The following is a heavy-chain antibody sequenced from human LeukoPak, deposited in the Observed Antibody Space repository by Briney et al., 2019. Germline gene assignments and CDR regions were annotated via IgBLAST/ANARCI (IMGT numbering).Heavy chain of an antibody. CDR3: ASVVFRGDGYNP. CDR2: IIPIFGTA. CDR1: GYTFTSYG. Sequence: VASVKVSCKASGYTFTSYGISWVRQAPGQGLEWMGGIIPIFGTANYAQKFQGRVTITADESTSTAYMELSSLRSEDTAMYYCASVVFRGDGYNPWGQGTLVTVSS. D-gene: IGHD5-24*01. J-gene: IGHJ5*02. V-gene: IGHV1-69*13.